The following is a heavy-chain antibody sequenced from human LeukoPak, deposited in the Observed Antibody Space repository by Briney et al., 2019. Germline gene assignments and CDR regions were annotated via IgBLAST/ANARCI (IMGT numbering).Heavy chain of an antibody. J-gene: IGHJ2*01. CDR3: AGLPYSYGSGAGYLDL. D-gene: IGHD5-18*01. CDR2: IYYSGST. V-gene: IGHV4-59*01. CDR1: GGSISSYY. Sequence: SETLSLTCTVSGGSISSYYWSWIRQPPGKGLEWIGYIYYSGSTNHNPSLKSRVTISVDTSKNQFSLKLSSVTAADTAVYYRAGLPYSYGSGAGYLDLWGRGTLVTVSS.